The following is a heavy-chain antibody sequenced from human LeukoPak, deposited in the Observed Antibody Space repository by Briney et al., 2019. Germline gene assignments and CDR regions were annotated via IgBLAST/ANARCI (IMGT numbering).Heavy chain of an antibody. CDR2: IYTSGST. CDR1: GASISRGSHY. J-gene: IGHJ5*02. D-gene: IGHD3-22*01. CDR3: VRGYDNSGFLRAFDP. Sequence: SETLSLTCTVSGASISRGSHYWNWIRQSAGKGLEWIGRIYTSGSTNYNPSLQSRVTISLDTSKNQFSLKLSSVTAADTAIYYCVRGYDNSGFLRAFDPWGQETLVTVSS. V-gene: IGHV4-61*02.